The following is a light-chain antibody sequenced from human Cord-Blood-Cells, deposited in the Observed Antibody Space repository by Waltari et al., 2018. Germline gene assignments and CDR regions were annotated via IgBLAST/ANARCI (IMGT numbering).Light chain of an antibody. J-gene: IGLJ3*02. CDR1: TGAVTSGHY. CDR2: DTS. V-gene: IGLV7-46*01. Sequence: QAVVTQEPSLTVSPGGTVTLTCGSSTGAVTSGHYPYWFQRKPGPTPRTLIYDTSNKRTWAPARFSGSLLGGKAALTLSGAQPEDEAEYYGLLSYSGARLWVFGGGTKLTVL. CDR3: LLSYSGARLWV.